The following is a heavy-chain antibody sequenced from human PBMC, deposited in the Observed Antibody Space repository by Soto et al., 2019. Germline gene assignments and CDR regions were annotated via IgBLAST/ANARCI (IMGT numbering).Heavy chain of an antibody. CDR1: GGSISSGGYS. D-gene: IGHD2-2*01. CDR2: IYHSGST. V-gene: IGHV4-30-2*01. CDR3: ARHVPYCSDTSHCAYGMDV. J-gene: IGHJ6*02. Sequence: SETLSLTCAVSGGSISSGGYSWSWIRQPPGKGLEWIGYIYHSGSTYYNPSLKSRVTISVDRSKNQFSLKLSSVTAADTAVYYCARHVPYCSDTSHCAYGMDVWGQGTTVT.